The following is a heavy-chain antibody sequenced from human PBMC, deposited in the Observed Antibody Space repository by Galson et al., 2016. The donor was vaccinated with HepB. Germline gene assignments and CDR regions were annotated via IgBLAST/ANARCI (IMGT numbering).Heavy chain of an antibody. V-gene: IGHV3-23*01. CDR3: AKYSGY. D-gene: IGHD3-10*01. Sequence: SLRLSCAASGFTFSSYAMSWVRQAPGKGLEWVSTIISGGSTYYADSVKGRFTISRDNSKNMLYLQMNSLRAEDTAVYYRAKYSGYWGQGTLVTVSS. J-gene: IGHJ4*02. CDR1: GFTFSSYA. CDR2: IISGGST.